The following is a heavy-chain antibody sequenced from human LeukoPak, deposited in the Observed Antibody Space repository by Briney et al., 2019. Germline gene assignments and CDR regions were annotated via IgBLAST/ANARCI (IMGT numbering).Heavy chain of an antibody. V-gene: IGHV4-59*01. D-gene: IGHD5-12*01. CDR3: ARSRWGYSGYDIPYYYYMDV. J-gene: IGHJ6*03. CDR2: IYYSGST. Sequence: SETLSLTCTVSGGSISSYYWSWIRQPPGKGLEWIGYIYYSGSTNYNPSLKSRVTISVDTSKNQFSQKLSSVTAADTAVYYCARSRWGYSGYDIPYYYYMDVWGKGTTVTVSS. CDR1: GGSISSYY.